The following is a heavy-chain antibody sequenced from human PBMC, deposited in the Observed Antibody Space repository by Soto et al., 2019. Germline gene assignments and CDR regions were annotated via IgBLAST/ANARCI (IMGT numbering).Heavy chain of an antibody. CDR3: ARHWEQWLGYIDY. CDR1: GGSISSGSFY. Sequence: QLQLQESGPGLLKPSETLSLTCTVSGGSISSGSFYWGWIRQPPGKGLEWIGSIYYTRNTYYNPSLKSRVTISVDSSKNQFSLKLSSVTAADTAVYYCARHWEQWLGYIDYWGQGTLVAGSS. CDR2: IYYTRNT. J-gene: IGHJ4*02. V-gene: IGHV4-39*01. D-gene: IGHD6-19*01.